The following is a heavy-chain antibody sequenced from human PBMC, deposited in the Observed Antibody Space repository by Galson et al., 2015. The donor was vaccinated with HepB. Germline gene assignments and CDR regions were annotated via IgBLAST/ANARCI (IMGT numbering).Heavy chain of an antibody. CDR3: ARLSLGGGFDY. CDR1: GFTLSSYG. CDR2: IWYEGSYK. Sequence: SLRLSCAASGFTLSSYGMHWVRQAPGKGLEWVAMIWYEGSYKYYADSVKGRFTICREDSQNTLYLQMIRLRAEDTAVYYCARLSLGGGFDYWGQGTLVTVSS. D-gene: IGHD3-16*01. V-gene: IGHV3-33*01. J-gene: IGHJ4*02.